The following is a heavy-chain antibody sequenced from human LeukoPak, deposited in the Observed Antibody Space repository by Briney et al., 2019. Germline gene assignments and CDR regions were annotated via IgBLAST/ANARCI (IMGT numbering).Heavy chain of an antibody. CDR2: ISGSGGST. J-gene: IGHJ4*02. CDR3: AKGAWRYCSGGSCYSNYFDY. Sequence: GGSLRLSCAASGFTLSSYAMSWVRQAPGKGLEWVSAISGSGGSTYYADSVKGRFTISRDNSKNTLYLQMNSLRAEDTAVYYCAKGAWRYCSGGSCYSNYFDYWGQGTLVTVSS. CDR1: GFTLSSYA. D-gene: IGHD2-15*01. V-gene: IGHV3-23*01.